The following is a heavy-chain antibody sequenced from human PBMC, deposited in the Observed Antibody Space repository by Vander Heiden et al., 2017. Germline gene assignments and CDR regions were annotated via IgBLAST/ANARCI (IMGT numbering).Heavy chain of an antibody. CDR1: GFTFSSYG. CDR3: ASEYGGNFH. Sequence: QVQLVESGGGVVQPGRSLRLSCAASGFTFSSYGMHWVRQAPGKGLEWVAVIWYDARKKDDSDSVKGRFTISRDNSKNTMYLKMNSLRAEDTAVYYCASEYGGNFHWVQG. J-gene: IGHJ1*01. V-gene: IGHV3-33*01. D-gene: IGHD2-21*01. CDR2: IWYDARKK.